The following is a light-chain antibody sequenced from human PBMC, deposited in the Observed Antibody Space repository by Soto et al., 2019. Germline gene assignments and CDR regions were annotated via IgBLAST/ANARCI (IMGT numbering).Light chain of an antibody. J-gene: IGKJ1*01. CDR2: GAS. Sequence: EIVMTQSPATLSVSPGERATLSCRASQSVSSNLAWYQQKPGQAPRLLIYGASTRATGVTARFRGSGSGTEFTLTISSLQSEDFAVYYCHQYNSWLWTFGQGTKVEIK. CDR1: QSVSSN. CDR3: HQYNSWLWT. V-gene: IGKV3-15*01.